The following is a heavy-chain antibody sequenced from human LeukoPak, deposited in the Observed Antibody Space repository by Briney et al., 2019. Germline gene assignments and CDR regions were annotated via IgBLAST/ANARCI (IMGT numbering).Heavy chain of an antibody. CDR1: GFTFSSYE. J-gene: IGHJ6*02. CDR2: IRSSASTI. D-gene: IGHD1-26*01. V-gene: IGHV3-48*03. Sequence: GSLRLSCTASGFTFSSYEMNWVRQAPGKGLEWLSYIRSSASTIYYADSVKGRFTISRDNAKNSLYLQMNSLRAEDTAIYYCAREGASGSYHYVMDVWGQGTTVTVSS. CDR3: AREGASGSYHYVMDV.